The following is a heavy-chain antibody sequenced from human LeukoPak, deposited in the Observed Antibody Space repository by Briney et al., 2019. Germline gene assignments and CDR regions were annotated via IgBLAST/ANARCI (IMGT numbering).Heavy chain of an antibody. Sequence: GASVKVSCKASGGTFSSYAISWVRQAPGQGLEWMGGIIPIFGTANYAQKFQGRVTITTDESTSTAYMELSSLRSEDTAVYYCARMSGIVVVPAGGCTNGVCCAYMDVWGKGTTVTVSS. CDR3: ARMSGIVVVPAGGCTNGVCCAYMDV. V-gene: IGHV1-69*05. J-gene: IGHJ6*03. D-gene: IGHD2-8*01. CDR2: IIPIFGTA. CDR1: GGTFSSYA.